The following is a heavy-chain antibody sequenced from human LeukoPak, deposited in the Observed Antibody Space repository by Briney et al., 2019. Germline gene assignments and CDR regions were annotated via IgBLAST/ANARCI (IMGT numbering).Heavy chain of an antibody. J-gene: IGHJ4*02. CDR2: INSSSIFI. Sequence: GGSLRLSCAASGFTFSSYSMNWVRQAPGKGLEWVSSINSSSIFIYYADSVKGRFTISRDNAKNSLYLQMNSLRVEDTAVYYCARDLDSSSRYRGFDYWGQGTLVTVSS. CDR1: GFTFSSYS. D-gene: IGHD6-13*01. CDR3: ARDLDSSSRYRGFDY. V-gene: IGHV3-21*01.